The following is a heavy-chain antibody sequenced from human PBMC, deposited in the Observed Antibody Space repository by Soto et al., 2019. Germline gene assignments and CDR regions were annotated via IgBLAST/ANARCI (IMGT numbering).Heavy chain of an antibody. CDR3: AKPADGWFSAFDI. V-gene: IGHV3-23*01. J-gene: IGHJ3*02. Sequence: EVQLLESGGGLVQPGGSLRLSCAASGFTFSSYAMSWVRQAPGKGLEWVSAISASGGTTYYADSVKGRFSFSRDNSKNTLYLQMNSLRAEDTAVDYCAKPADGWFSAFDIWGQGTMVTVSS. CDR2: ISASGGTT. D-gene: IGHD6-19*01. CDR1: GFTFSSYA.